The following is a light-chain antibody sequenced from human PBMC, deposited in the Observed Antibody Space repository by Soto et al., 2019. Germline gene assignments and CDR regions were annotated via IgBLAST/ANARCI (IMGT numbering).Light chain of an antibody. V-gene: IGKV3-15*01. CDR3: QQYYNYGPLT. CDR1: QSVSST. J-gene: IGKJ4*01. CDR2: GAS. Sequence: EIVMTQSPATLSVSPGERATLSCRASQSVSSTLACSQQKPGQPPRLLIYGASTRATGLPARFSGSGSGTEFTLTISSLQSEDFAVYYCQQYYNYGPLTFGGGTKVEIK.